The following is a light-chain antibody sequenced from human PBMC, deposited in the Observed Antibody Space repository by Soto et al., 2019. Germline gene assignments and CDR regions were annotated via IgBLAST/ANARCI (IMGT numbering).Light chain of an antibody. CDR3: QQYYTTPRT. Sequence: DIVMTQSPDSLAVSLGERATINCKSSQSVLYSSKNKNYLAWYQQKPGQPPKLLIYWASTRESGVPDRFSGSESGTDFTLTIRSLQAEDVAVYYCQQYYTTPRTFGQGTKVEIK. J-gene: IGKJ1*01. CDR2: WAS. V-gene: IGKV4-1*01. CDR1: QSVLYSSKNKNY.